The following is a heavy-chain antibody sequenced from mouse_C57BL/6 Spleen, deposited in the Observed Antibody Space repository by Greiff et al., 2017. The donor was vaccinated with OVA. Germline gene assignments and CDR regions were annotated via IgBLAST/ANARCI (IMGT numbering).Heavy chain of an antibody. CDR1: GYSITGDY. CDR2: ISYSGST. J-gene: IGHJ1*03. CDR3: ARDQGYYWYFDV. D-gene: IGHD2-2*01. Sequence: EVQLKESGPGLAKPSQTLSLTCSVTGYSITGDYWNWIRKFPGNKLEYMGYISYSGSTYYNPSLKSRISITRDTSKNQYYLQLNSVTTEDTATYYCARDQGYYWYFDVWGTGTTVTVSS. V-gene: IGHV3-8*01.